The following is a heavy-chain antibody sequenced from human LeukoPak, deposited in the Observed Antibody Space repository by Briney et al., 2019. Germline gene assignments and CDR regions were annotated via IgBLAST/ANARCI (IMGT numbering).Heavy chain of an antibody. J-gene: IGHJ4*02. Sequence: ATVKLSCNASGYPFTSYDISWAPRAPRQGLEWMIWIPAHYGNTIYAQKLQGRVTMTTDTSTSTAYMELRSLRSDDAAVYYCARVFLYYDMLTGYYGSWYFDYWGQGTLVTVSS. D-gene: IGHD3-9*01. CDR3: ARVFLYYDMLTGYYGSWYFDY. V-gene: IGHV1-18*01. CDR2: IPAHYGNT. CDR1: GYPFTSYD.